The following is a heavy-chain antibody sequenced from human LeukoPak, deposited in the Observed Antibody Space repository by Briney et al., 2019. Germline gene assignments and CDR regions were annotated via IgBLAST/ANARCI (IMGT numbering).Heavy chain of an antibody. CDR1: GFIVSDHY. V-gene: IGHV3-53*01. CDR2: MYSGGSI. D-gene: IGHD3-10*01. Sequence: GGSLRLSCAASGFIVSDHYMNWVRQAPGKGLEWVSVMYSGGSIYYADSVKGRFTISRDNSKNTLYLQMNSLRAEDTAVYYCAKDSHMVRGVIGDYWGQGTLVTVSS. CDR3: AKDSHMVRGVIGDY. J-gene: IGHJ4*02.